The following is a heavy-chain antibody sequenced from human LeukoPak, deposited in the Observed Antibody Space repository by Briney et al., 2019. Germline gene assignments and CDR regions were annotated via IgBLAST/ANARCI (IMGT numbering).Heavy chain of an antibody. Sequence: SVKVSCKASGGTFSSYAISWVRQAPGQGLEWMGGLIPIFGTANYAQKFQGRVTITADESTSTAYMELSSPRSEDTAVYYCARHQSYYYGSGRDPNDYYYGMDVWGQGTTVTVSS. J-gene: IGHJ6*02. CDR2: LIPIFGTA. D-gene: IGHD3-10*01. CDR3: ARHQSYYYGSGRDPNDYYYGMDV. CDR1: GGTFSSYA. V-gene: IGHV1-69*13.